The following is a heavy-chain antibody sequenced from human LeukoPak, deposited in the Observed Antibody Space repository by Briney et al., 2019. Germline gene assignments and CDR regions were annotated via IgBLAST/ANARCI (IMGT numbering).Heavy chain of an antibody. Sequence: GGCLRLSCAASGFTFSTYAMSWVRQAPGKGLEWVSAISTSGGTTYYADSVKGRFTISRDNSKNTLYLQMNSLRAEDTAVYYCAKKNGGNPNFDYWGQGTLVTVSS. CDR1: GFTFSTYA. V-gene: IGHV3-23*01. D-gene: IGHD4-23*01. CDR2: ISTSGGTT. J-gene: IGHJ4*02. CDR3: AKKNGGNPNFDY.